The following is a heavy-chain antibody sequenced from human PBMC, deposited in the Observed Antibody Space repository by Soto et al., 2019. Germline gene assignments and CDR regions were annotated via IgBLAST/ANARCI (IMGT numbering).Heavy chain of an antibody. J-gene: IGHJ3*02. CDR3: ARAGDYGGDAFHI. CDR2: IIPLLDMV. V-gene: IGHV1-69*02. CDR1: GNIFTSYT. Sequence: QVQLVQSGAEVKRPGSSVKVSCKASGNIFTSYTVSWVRRAPGQGLEWMGRIIPLLDMVNYAQKFQGRVTITANKSTNTVYMEVSSLRSEDTAVYYCARAGDYGGDAFHIWGQGTMVTVSS. D-gene: IGHD4-17*01.